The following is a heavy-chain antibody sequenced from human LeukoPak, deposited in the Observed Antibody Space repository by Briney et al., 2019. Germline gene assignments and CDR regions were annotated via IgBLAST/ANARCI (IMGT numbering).Heavy chain of an antibody. J-gene: IGHJ5*02. CDR3: ARVHPDYGDYGWFDH. D-gene: IGHD4-17*01. CDR2: IFSGGST. V-gene: IGHV3-53*01. CDR1: GFSVSSNY. Sequence: GGSLRLSCGASGFSVSSNYMSWVRQAPGKGLEWVSVIFSGGSTYYADSVKGRFTISRDNSKNTLYLQMNSLRAEDTAIYYCARVHPDYGDYGWFDHWGQGTLVTVSS.